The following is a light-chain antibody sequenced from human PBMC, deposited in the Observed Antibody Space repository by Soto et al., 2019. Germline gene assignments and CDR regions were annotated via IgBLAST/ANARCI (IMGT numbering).Light chain of an antibody. CDR3: QQFNNYPWT. V-gene: IGKV1-5*03. J-gene: IGKJ1*01. CDR1: QSISSW. CDR2: KAS. Sequence: DIQMTQSPSTLSASVGDRVTITCRASQSISSWLAWYQQKPGKAPKLLLYKASSLESGVPSRFSGSGSWTEFTLTISSLQPDDFATYYCQQFNNYPWTFGQGTRVEIK.